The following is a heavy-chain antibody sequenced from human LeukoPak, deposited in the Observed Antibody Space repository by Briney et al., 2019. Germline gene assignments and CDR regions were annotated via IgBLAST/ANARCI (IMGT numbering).Heavy chain of an antibody. V-gene: IGHV3-30*04. D-gene: IGHD5-18*01. CDR2: ISYDGSNK. Sequence: GGSLLLSCAASGFTFSSYAMHWVRQAPGKGLEGVAVISYDGSNKYYADSVKGRFTISRDNSKNTLYLQMNSLRAEDTAVYYCARVGLVDTAMVVDYWGQGTLVTVSS. J-gene: IGHJ4*02. CDR1: GFTFSSYA. CDR3: ARVGLVDTAMVVDY.